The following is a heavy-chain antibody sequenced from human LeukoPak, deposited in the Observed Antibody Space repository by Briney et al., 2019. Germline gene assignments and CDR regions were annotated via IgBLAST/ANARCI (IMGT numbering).Heavy chain of an antibody. Sequence: PGGSLRLSCAASGFTFSNYAIHWVRQAPGEGLEWVAAISSDGSSKYYAGSVRGRSTISRDESNNTVSLQMSSLRPEDTAVYYCAKGSGGSCYSSGDVWGQGTTVTVSS. CDR1: GFTFSNYA. J-gene: IGHJ6*02. CDR3: AKGSGGSCYSSGDV. D-gene: IGHD2-15*01. CDR2: ISSDGSSK. V-gene: IGHV3-30*18.